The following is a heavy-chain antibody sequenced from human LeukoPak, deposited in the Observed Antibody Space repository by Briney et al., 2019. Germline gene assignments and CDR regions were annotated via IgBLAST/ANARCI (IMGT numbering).Heavy chain of an antibody. V-gene: IGHV1-2*02. CDR1: GYSFTGYY. CDR3: ATVASVRRFYFDF. J-gene: IGHJ4*02. CDR2: INPDNGDT. Sequence: SVKVSCKTSGYSFTGYYIHWLRQAPGQGLEWMGWINPDNGDTRYSQKFQGRLTLTSDTSITTAYLELGSLRFDDTAIFYCATVASVRRFYFDFWGQGTLVTVSS. D-gene: IGHD3-3*01.